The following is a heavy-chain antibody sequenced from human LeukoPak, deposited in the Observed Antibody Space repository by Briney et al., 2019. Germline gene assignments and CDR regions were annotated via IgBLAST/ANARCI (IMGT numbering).Heavy chain of an antibody. CDR1: GGSISSYY. CDR3: ARRGGGLDY. Sequence: ASETLSLNCTVSGGSISSYYWSWIRQPPGKGLEWIGYIYYSGSTNYNPSLKSRVTISVDTSKNQFSLKLSSVTAADTAVYYCARRGGGLDYWGKGTLVTVSS. J-gene: IGHJ4*02. CDR2: IYYSGST. V-gene: IGHV4-59*08. D-gene: IGHD2-15*01.